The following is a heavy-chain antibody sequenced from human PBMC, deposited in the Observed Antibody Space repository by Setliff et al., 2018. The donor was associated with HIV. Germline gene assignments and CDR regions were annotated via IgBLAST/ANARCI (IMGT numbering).Heavy chain of an antibody. CDR3: ARGYCGGGICYSPNWLDP. J-gene: IGHJ5*02. V-gene: IGHV1-18*01. CDR1: GYNFITSG. CDR2: INTDLGYT. D-gene: IGHD2-15*01. Sequence: ASVKVSCKASGYNFITSGISWVRQAPGQGLEWMGWINTDLGYTNYAQKLQGRVTMTTDTSTSTAYKELRSLRSDDTAMYYCARGYCGGGICYSPNWLDPWGQGTLVTVSS.